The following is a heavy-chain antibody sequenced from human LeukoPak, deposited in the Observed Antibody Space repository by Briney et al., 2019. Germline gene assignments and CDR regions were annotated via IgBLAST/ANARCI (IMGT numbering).Heavy chain of an antibody. CDR1: GGSFSGYY. V-gene: IGHV4-34*01. CDR2: INHSGST. CDR3: ARGTVTHYASLHWFDP. J-gene: IGHJ5*02. D-gene: IGHD4-17*01. Sequence: PSETLSLTCAVYGGSFSGYYWSWIRQPPGKGLEWIGEINHSGSTNYNPSLKSRVTISVDTSKNQFSLKLSSVTAADTAVYYCARGTVTHYASLHWFDPWGQGTLVTVSS.